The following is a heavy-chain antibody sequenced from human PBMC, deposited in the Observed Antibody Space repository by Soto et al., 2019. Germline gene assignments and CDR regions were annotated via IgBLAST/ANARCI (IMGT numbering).Heavy chain of an antibody. CDR2: INPGTGNT. CDR1: GYTYSSDT. J-gene: IGHJ6*02. D-gene: IGHD5-18*01. V-gene: IGHV1-3*03. Sequence: VSVKVAWQCAGYTYSSDTSDCVRNDNEQGLQWMGWINPGTGNTKYSDSVKGRFTISRDNSKNTLYLQMNSLRAEDRAVYYCARDGLDTVIVYLVGRSYYYYSGMDFLGQGTTVIVSS. CDR3: ARDGLDTVIVYLVGRSYYYYSGMDF.